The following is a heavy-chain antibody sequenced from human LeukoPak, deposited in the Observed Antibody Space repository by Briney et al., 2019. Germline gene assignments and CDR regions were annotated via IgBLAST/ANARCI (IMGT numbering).Heavy chain of an antibody. CDR3: ARRTGEGNFDY. D-gene: IGHD7-27*01. CDR2: ISSNGGST. V-gene: IGHV3-64*01. CDR1: GFTFSSYA. J-gene: IGHJ4*02. Sequence: PGGSLRLPCAASGFTFSSYAMHWVRQAPGKGLEYVSAISSNGGSTYYANSVKGRFTISRDNSKNTLYLQMGSLRAEDMAVYYCARRTGEGNFDYWGQGTLVTVSS.